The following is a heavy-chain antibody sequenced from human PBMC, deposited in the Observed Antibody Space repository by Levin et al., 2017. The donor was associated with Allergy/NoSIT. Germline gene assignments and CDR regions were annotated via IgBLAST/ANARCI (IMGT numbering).Heavy chain of an antibody. CDR2: IYSGGST. J-gene: IGHJ6*03. Sequence: PGGSLRLSCAASGFTVSSNYMSWVRQAPGKGLEWVSVIYSGGSTYYADSVKGRFTISRDNSKNTLYLQMNSLRAEDTAVYYCARGASPLIGYYYYYYMDVWGKGTTVTVSS. CDR3: ARGASPLIGYYYYYYMDV. CDR1: GFTVSSNY. V-gene: IGHV3-53*01. D-gene: IGHD2-21*01.